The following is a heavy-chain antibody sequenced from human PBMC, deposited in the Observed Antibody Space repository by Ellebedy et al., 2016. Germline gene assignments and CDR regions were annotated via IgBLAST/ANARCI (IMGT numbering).Heavy chain of an antibody. CDR1: GFTFSSYN. CDR2: INRSGTT. V-gene: IGHV4-34*01. D-gene: IGHD6-19*01. J-gene: IGHJ4*02. Sequence: GSLRLSCAASGFTFSSYNMNWVRQAPGKGLEWIGEINRSGTTNYNPSLKSRVTISVDTSNNQFSLKLRSVTAADTAVYYCARPQWPFYWGQGTLVTVSS. CDR3: ARPQWPFY.